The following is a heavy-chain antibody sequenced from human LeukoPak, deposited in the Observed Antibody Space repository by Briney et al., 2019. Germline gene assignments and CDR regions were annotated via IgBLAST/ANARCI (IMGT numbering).Heavy chain of an antibody. CDR1: GFTVSNSF. D-gene: IGHD3-16*01. J-gene: IGHJ6*02. CDR2: IYSGGDT. V-gene: IGHV3-53*01. Sequence: GGSLRLSCAASGFTVSNSFMTWVRQAPGKGLEWVSVIYSGGDTYYTDSVKGRFTISRDNSKNTLFLQMNSLRVDDTAVYFCARGGGLDVWGQGATVTVSS. CDR3: ARGGGLDV.